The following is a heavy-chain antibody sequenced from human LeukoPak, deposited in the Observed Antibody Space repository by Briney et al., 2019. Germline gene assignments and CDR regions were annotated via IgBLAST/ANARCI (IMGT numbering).Heavy chain of an antibody. CDR1: GFTFSNYV. Sequence: GRSLRLSCAASGFTFSNYVMSWVRQAPGKGLEWVSAISGTGGSTYYADSVKGRFTISRDNSKNTLYLQMNSLRAEDTAVYYCAKDLARIVGATFDYWGQGTLVTVSS. V-gene: IGHV3-23*01. J-gene: IGHJ4*02. D-gene: IGHD1-26*01. CDR3: AKDLARIVGATFDY. CDR2: ISGTGGST.